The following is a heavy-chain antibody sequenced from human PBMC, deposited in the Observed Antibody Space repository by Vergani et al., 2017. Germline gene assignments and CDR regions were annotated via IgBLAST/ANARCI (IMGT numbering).Heavy chain of an antibody. Sequence: VQLVESGGGLVKPGGSLRLSCAASGFTFSDFSMSWVRQAPGKGLEWVAFIGSSGPYINYADSVKGRFIISRDKTNKSLFLQLRSLRAEDAAVYYGARDCNCGGCPDNYGMDVWGQGATVTVSS. CDR2: IGSSGPYI. CDR1: GFTFSDFS. V-gene: IGHV3-21*01. D-gene: IGHD2-15*01. CDR3: ARDCNCGGCPDNYGMDV. J-gene: IGHJ6*02.